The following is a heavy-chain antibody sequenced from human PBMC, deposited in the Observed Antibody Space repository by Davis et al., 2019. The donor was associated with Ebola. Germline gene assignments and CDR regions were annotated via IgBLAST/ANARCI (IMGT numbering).Heavy chain of an antibody. Sequence: GGSLRLSCAASGFTFSSYGMHWVRQAPGKGLEWVAVIWYDGSNKYYADSVKGRFTISRDNAKNTLYLQMNSLRAEDTAVYYCARGQKHYDFWSGYSYYYYGMDVWGQGTTVTVSS. CDR3: ARGQKHYDFWSGYSYYYYGMDV. CDR1: GFTFSSYG. CDR2: IWYDGSNK. J-gene: IGHJ6*02. V-gene: IGHV3-33*01. D-gene: IGHD3-3*01.